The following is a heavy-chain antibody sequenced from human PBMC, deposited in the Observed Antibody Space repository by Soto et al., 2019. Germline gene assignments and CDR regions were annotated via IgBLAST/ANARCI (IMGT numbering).Heavy chain of an antibody. CDR1: GASVRDYN. J-gene: IGHJ3*01. CDR3: ARWGYPAMQAFDF. CDR2: IHHTGSN. V-gene: IGHV4-59*02. Sequence: PSETLSLTCTVSGASVRDYNWNWIRQPPGRGLEWIGFIHHTGSNTYSPSLRSRVTMSVDTSRNQFSLKMTSVTAADTAVYYCARWGYPAMQAFDFWGQGTVVTVSS. D-gene: IGHD3-16*02.